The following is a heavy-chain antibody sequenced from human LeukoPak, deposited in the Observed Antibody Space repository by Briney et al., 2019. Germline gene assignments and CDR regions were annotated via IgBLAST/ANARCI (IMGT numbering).Heavy chain of an antibody. J-gene: IGHJ4*02. Sequence: PSETLSLTCTVSGGSISSYYWSWIRQPAGKGLEWIGRIYTSGSTNYNPSLKSRVTTSVDTSKNQFSLKLSSVTAADTAVYYCAREVHSSGWYRGGYFDYWGQGTLVTVSS. CDR3: AREVHSSGWYRGGYFDY. D-gene: IGHD6-19*01. CDR2: IYTSGST. CDR1: GGSISSYY. V-gene: IGHV4-4*07.